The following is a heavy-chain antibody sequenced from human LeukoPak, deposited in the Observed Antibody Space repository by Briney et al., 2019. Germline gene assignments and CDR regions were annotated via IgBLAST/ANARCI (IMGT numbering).Heavy chain of an antibody. Sequence: ASVKVSCKASGYTFTSYDINWVRQATGQGLEWMGWMNPNSGNTGYAQKFQGRVTMARNTSISTAYMELSSLRSEDTAVYYCARVPYDSSGYSVFDYWGQGTLVTVSS. D-gene: IGHD3-22*01. V-gene: IGHV1-8*01. CDR1: GYTFTSYD. J-gene: IGHJ4*02. CDR2: MNPNSGNT. CDR3: ARVPYDSSGYSVFDY.